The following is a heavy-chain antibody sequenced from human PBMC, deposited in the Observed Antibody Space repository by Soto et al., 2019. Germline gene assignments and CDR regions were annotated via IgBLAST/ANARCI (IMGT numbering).Heavy chain of an antibody. CDR1: GCSFTSYW. CDR2: IYPGDSDT. Sequence: GESLKISGKGSGCSFTSYWIGWVRQMPGKGLEWMGIIYPGDSDTRYSPSFQGQVTISADKSISTAYLQWSSLKASDTAVYYCALTTPGGPYYDFWSGYRFDYWGQGTLVTVSS. CDR3: ALTTPGGPYYDFWSGYRFDY. J-gene: IGHJ4*02. V-gene: IGHV5-51*01. D-gene: IGHD3-3*01.